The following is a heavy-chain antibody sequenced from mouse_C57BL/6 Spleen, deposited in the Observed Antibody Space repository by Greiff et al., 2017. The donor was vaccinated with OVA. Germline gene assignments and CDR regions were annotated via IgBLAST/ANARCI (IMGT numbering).Heavy chain of an antibody. CDR2: IDPHSGGT. V-gene: IGHV1-72*01. J-gene: IGHJ2*01. CDR3: ARAGFDY. CDR1: GYTFTSYW. Sequence: VQLQPPGAELVKPGASVQLSCKASGYTFTSYWMHWVKQRPGRGLAWIGRIDPHSGGTKYNEKFKSKATLTVDKPSSTAYMQLSSLTSEDSAVYYCARAGFDYWGQGTTLTVSS.